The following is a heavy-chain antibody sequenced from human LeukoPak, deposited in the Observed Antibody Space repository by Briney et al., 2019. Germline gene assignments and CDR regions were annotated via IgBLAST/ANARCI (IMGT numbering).Heavy chain of an antibody. CDR2: INPSGGST. J-gene: IGHJ4*02. Sequence: ASVKVSCKASGYTFTSYYMHWVRQAPGQGLEWMGIINPSGGSTSYAQKFQGRVTMTRDTSTGTVYMELSSLRSEDTAVYYCAREGGSYGYFDYWGQGTLVTVSS. D-gene: IGHD3-16*01. CDR3: AREGGSYGYFDY. V-gene: IGHV1-46*01. CDR1: GYTFTSYY.